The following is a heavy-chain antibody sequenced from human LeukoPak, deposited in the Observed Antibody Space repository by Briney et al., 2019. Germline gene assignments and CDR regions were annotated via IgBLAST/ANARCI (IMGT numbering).Heavy chain of an antibody. V-gene: IGHV1-69*05. D-gene: IGHD6-13*01. CDR2: IIPIFGTA. CDR3: ARDLKGIAALDWFDP. J-gene: IGHJ5*02. CDR1: GGTFSSDA. Sequence: SVKVSCKASGGTFSSDAISWVRQAPGQGLEWMGRIIPIFGTANYAQKFQGRVTITTDESTSTAYMELSSLRSEDTAVYYCARDLKGIAALDWFDPWGQGTLVTVSS.